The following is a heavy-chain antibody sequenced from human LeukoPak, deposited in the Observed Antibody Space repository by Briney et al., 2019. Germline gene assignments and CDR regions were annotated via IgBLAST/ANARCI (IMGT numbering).Heavy chain of an antibody. CDR3: ARGGRLRYYYYYYMDV. CDR2: IYYSGST. D-gene: IGHD2-21*01. V-gene: IGHV4-59*01. J-gene: IGHJ6*03. Sequence: SETLSLTCTVSGGSISSYYWSWIRQPPGKGLEWIGYIYYSGSTNYNPSLKSRVTISVDTSKNQFSLKLSSVTAADTAVYYCARGGRLRYYYYYYMDVWGKGTTVTVSS. CDR1: GGSISSYY.